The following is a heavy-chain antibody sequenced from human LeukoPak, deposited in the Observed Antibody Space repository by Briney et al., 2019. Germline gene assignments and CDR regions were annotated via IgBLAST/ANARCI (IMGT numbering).Heavy chain of an antibody. CDR3: AVVWFGELQDGMDV. J-gene: IGHJ6*02. CDR2: IYYSGST. CDR1: GGSISSGGYY. V-gene: IGHV4-31*03. D-gene: IGHD3-10*01. Sequence: SETLSLTCTVSGGSISSGGYYWSWIRQHPGKGLEWIGYIYYSGSTYYNPSLKSRVTISVDMSKNQFSLKLSSVTAADTAVYYCAVVWFGELQDGMDVWGQGTTVTVSS.